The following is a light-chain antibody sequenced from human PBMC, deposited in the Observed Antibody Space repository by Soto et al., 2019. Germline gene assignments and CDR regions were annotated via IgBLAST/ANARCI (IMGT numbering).Light chain of an antibody. Sequence: EIVMTQSPATLSVSPGERAILSCRASQSVSSNLAWYQQTPGQAPRLLIYGASTRATGVPARFSGSGSGTEFTLTISSLQSEDFAVYYCQQYNNWPPWTFGPGTKVDIK. J-gene: IGKJ3*01. V-gene: IGKV3-15*01. CDR3: QQYNNWPPWT. CDR1: QSVSSN. CDR2: GAS.